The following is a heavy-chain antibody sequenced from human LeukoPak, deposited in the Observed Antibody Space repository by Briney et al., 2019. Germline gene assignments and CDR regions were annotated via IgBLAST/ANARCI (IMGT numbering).Heavy chain of an antibody. V-gene: IGHV4-59*01. D-gene: IGHD3-3*01. J-gene: IGHJ2*01. CDR2: IYYSGST. CDR3: ARDYDFWSGSSYRYFDL. Sequence: PSETLSLTCTVSGGSISSYYWSWIRQPPGKGLEWIGYIYYSGSTNYNPSLKSRVTISVDTSKNQFSLKLSSVTAADTAVYYCARDYDFWSGSSYRYFDLWGRGTLVTVSS. CDR1: GGSISSYY.